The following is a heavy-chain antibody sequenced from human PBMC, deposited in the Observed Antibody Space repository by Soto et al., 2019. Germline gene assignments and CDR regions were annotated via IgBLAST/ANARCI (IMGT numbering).Heavy chain of an antibody. CDR2: IYYTGRT. D-gene: IGHD2-15*01. V-gene: IGHV4-61*01. CDR1: GGSVSSGSYY. J-gene: IGHJ4*02. Sequence: QVQLQESGPGLVKPSETLSLTCIVSGGSVSSGSYYWSWIRQPPGKGLEWIGFIYYTGRTSYNPSLKSRVTISVDTSNNQFSLTLSSVTAADTAVYFCATMSSGGDPLDYWGRGTLVTVSS. CDR3: ATMSSGGDPLDY.